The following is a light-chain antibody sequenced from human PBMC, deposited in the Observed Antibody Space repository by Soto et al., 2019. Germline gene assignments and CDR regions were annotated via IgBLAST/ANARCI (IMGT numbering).Light chain of an antibody. V-gene: IGLV2-14*01. CDR2: DVT. CDR3: TSYTTRGTNV. CDR1: SSDVGTYDI. J-gene: IGLJ1*01. Sequence: QSALTQPASVSGSPGQSIAISCTGTSSDVGTYDIVSWYQQHPGKVPKLIIYDVTIRPSGVSGRFSGSKSGNTAALTISGLQAEDEADYYCTSYTTRGTNVFGTGTKVTVL.